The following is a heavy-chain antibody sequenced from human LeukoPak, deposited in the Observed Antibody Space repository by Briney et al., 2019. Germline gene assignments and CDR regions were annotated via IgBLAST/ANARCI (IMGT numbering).Heavy chain of an antibody. CDR1: GFTFSSYA. J-gene: IGHJ4*02. CDR3: ARLPVIAVAGTDY. D-gene: IGHD6-19*01. Sequence: GGSLRLSCAASGFTFSSYAMSWVRQAPGKGLEWVSAISGSGGSTYYADSVKGRFTISRDNAKNSLYLQMNSLRAEDTAVYYCARLPVIAVAGTDYWGQGTLVTVSS. V-gene: IGHV3-23*01. CDR2: ISGSGGST.